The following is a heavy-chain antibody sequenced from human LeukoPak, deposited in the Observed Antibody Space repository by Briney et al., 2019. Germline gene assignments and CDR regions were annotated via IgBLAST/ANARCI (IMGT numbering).Heavy chain of an antibody. D-gene: IGHD3-10*01. CDR3: ARGGPMVRGVITKFDY. CDR2: INPNSGGT. V-gene: IGHV1-2*02. CDR1: GYTFTGYY. Sequence: GASVKVSCKASGYTFTGYYMHWVRQAPGQGLEWMGWINPNSGGTNYAQKFQGRVTMTRDTSISTAYMELSRLRSDDTAVYYCARGGPMVRGVITKFDYWGQGTLVTVSS. J-gene: IGHJ4*02.